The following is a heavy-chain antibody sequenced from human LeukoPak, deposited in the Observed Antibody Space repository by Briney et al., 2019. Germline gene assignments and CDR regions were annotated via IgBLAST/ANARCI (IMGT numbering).Heavy chain of an antibody. Sequence: PAGSLRLSCAASGFTFSSFEMNWVRQAPGKGLEWVSYITGSGTTIYYADSLQGRFTISRDNAKNSLYLQMNSLRAEDTAVYYCARGGLPDYWGQGNLVTVSS. CDR3: ARGGLPDY. V-gene: IGHV3-48*03. D-gene: IGHD3/OR15-3a*01. J-gene: IGHJ4*02. CDR2: ITGSGTTI. CDR1: GFTFSSFE.